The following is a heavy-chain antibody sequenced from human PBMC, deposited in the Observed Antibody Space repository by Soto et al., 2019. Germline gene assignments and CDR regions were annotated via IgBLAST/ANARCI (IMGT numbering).Heavy chain of an antibody. Sequence: SETLSLTCTVSGGSISSSSYYWGWIRQPPGKGLEWIGSIYYSGSTYYNPSLKSRVTISVDTSKNQFSLKLSSVTAADTAVYYCARARRWGDYVWGSYRYTGNGMDVWGQGTTVTVSS. CDR3: ARARRWGDYVWGSYRYTGNGMDV. D-gene: IGHD3-16*02. J-gene: IGHJ6*02. V-gene: IGHV4-39*01. CDR1: GGSISSSSYY. CDR2: IYYSGST.